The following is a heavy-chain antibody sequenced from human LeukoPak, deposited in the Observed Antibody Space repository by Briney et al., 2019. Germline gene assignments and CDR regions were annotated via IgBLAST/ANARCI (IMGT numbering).Heavy chain of an antibody. Sequence: SVTLSLTCTVSGGSISSSSYYWGWIRQPPGKGLEWIGSIYYSGSTYYNPSLKSRVTISVDTSKNQFSLKLSSVTAADTAVYYCVAYCSGGSCYHYYYYGMDVWGQGTTVTVSS. CDR3: VAYCSGGSCYHYYYYGMDV. CDR2: IYYSGST. V-gene: IGHV4-39*01. J-gene: IGHJ6*02. CDR1: GGSISSSSYY. D-gene: IGHD2-15*01.